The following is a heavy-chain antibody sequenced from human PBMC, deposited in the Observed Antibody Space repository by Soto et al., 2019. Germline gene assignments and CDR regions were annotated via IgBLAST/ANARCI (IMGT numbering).Heavy chain of an antibody. V-gene: IGHV4-59*01. Sequence: PSEILPLPCTVSGGYISNYYWSWIRQPPGKGLEWIGYIYYSGSTNYNPSLKSRVTISVDTSKNQFSLKLSSVTAADTAVYYCARRAKGLRGFDYWGQGTLVTVSS. D-gene: IGHD4-17*01. J-gene: IGHJ4*02. CDR2: IYYSGST. CDR1: GGYISNYY. CDR3: ARRAKGLRGFDY.